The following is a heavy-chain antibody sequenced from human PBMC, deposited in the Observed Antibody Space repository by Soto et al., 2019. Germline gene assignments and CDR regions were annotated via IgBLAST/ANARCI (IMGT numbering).Heavy chain of an antibody. CDR1: GFIFNEYG. V-gene: IGHV3-33*03. D-gene: IGHD2-15*01. Sequence: QVQLVESGGGVVQPGRSLRLSCAASGFIFNEYGMHWVRQAPGKGLEWVAVIWYDGSNKYYADSVKGRFTFSRDNYNNTMSLQMNSLRAEDTAVYYCAMWGCSGSNCNLNQRSFDLWGQGTLVTVSS. CDR3: AMWGCSGSNCNLNQRSFDL. J-gene: IGHJ4*02. CDR2: IWYDGSNK.